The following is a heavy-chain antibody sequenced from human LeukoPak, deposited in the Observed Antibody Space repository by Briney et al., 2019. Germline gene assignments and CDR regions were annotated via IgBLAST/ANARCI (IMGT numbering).Heavy chain of an antibody. CDR2: IYHGGST. Sequence: SETLSLTCAVSGGSISSGGYSWSWIRQPPGKGLEWIGYIYHGGSTYYNPSLKSRVTISVDRSKNQFSLKLSSVTAADTAVYYCARGGIFATMSDAFDIWGQGTMVTVSS. V-gene: IGHV4-30-2*01. CDR3: ARGGIFATMSDAFDI. D-gene: IGHD2/OR15-2a*01. J-gene: IGHJ3*02. CDR1: GGSISSGGYS.